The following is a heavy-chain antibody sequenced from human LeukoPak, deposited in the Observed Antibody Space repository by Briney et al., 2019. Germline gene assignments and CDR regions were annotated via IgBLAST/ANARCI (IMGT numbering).Heavy chain of an antibody. CDR3: ARDRSLLWFGELSPAFDI. V-gene: IGHV4-61*02. J-gene: IGHJ3*02. D-gene: IGHD3-10*01. Sequence: PSETLSLTCTVSGDSISSGSYYWSWIRQPAGKGLEWIGRIYTSGSTNYNPSLKSRVTISVDTSKNQFSLKLSSVTAADTAVYYCARDRSLLWFGELSPAFDIWGQGTMVTVSS. CDR2: IYTSGST. CDR1: GDSISSGSYY.